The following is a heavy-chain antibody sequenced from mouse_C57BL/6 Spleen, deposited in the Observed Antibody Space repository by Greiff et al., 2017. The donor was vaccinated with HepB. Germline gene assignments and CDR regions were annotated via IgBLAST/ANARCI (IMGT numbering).Heavy chain of an antibody. Sequence: QVQLQQSGPELVKPGASVKISCKASGYAFSSSWMNWVKQRPGKGLEWIGRIYPGDGDTNYNGKFKGKAALTADKSSSTAYMQLSSLTSEDSAVYFCARLDWDRYFDYWGQGTTLTVSS. D-gene: IGHD4-1*01. V-gene: IGHV1-82*01. CDR2: IYPGDGDT. J-gene: IGHJ2*01. CDR3: ARLDWDRYFDY. CDR1: GYAFSSSW.